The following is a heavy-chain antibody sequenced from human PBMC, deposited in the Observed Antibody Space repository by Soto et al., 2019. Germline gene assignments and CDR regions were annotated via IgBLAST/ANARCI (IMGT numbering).Heavy chain of an antibody. CDR2: INDNGNEK. Sequence: GASLRLSCAASGFTFSNYLMSWVRQYPVKGLEWVANINDNGNEKYNVDSVKGRFDISRDNAQNSLYLQMNNLVGADTSIYYCGRERVAWGIGSGNSCLDYWGQGTRVAVSS. J-gene: IGHJ4*03. CDR3: GRERVAWGIGSGNSCLDY. D-gene: IGHD3-3*01. CDR1: GFTFSNYL. V-gene: IGHV3-7*03.